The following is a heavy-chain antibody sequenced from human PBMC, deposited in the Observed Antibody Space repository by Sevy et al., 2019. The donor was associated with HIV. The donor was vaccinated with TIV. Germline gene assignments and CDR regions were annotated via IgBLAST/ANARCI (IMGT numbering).Heavy chain of an antibody. CDR2: IYTSGST. J-gene: IGHJ3*02. V-gene: IGHV4-61*02. Sequence: SETLSLTCTVSGGSISSGSYYWSWIRQPAGKGLEWIGRIYTSGSTNYNPSLKSRVTISVDTSKNQFSLKLSSVTAADTAVYYCATGGGYPDAAFDIWGQRTMVTVSS. D-gene: IGHD3-16*02. CDR1: GGSISSGSYY. CDR3: ATGGGYPDAAFDI.